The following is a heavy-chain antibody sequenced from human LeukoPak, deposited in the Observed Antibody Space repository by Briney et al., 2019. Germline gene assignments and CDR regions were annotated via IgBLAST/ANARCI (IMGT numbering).Heavy chain of an antibody. J-gene: IGHJ6*03. D-gene: IGHD2-15*01. Sequence: GGSLRLSCAASGFTFSDYYMSWIRQAPGKGLEWVSYISSSGSTIYYADSVKGRFTISRDNAKNSLYLQMNSLRAEDTALYYCARLALAASHYYYYYMDVWGKGTTVTVSS. CDR3: ARLALAASHYYYYYMDV. CDR1: GFTFSDYY. CDR2: ISSSGSTI. V-gene: IGHV3-11*01.